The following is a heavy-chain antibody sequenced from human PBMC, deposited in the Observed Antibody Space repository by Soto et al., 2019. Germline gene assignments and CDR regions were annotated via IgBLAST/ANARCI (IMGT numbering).Heavy chain of an antibody. Sequence: EVQLVESGGGLVKPGGSLILSCAASGFTFSSYSMNWVRQAPGKGLEWVSSISTSSNYIYYADSVKARFTISRYNAKNSLYLQMNSLRAEDPAVYYCARLDCSSTSCPGDYWGQGTLVTVSS. V-gene: IGHV3-21*01. CDR2: ISTSSNYI. D-gene: IGHD2-2*01. J-gene: IGHJ4*02. CDR3: ARLDCSSTSCPGDY. CDR1: GFTFSSYS.